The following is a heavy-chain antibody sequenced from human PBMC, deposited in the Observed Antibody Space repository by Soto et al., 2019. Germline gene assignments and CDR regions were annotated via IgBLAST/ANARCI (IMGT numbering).Heavy chain of an antibody. CDR2: IIPIFGTA. CDR1: GGTFSSYA. J-gene: IGHJ6*02. D-gene: IGHD2-8*02. Sequence: SVKVSCKASGGTFSSYAISWARQAPGQGLEWMGGIIPIFGTANYAQKFQGRVTITADESTSTAYMELSSLRSEDTAVYYCAATYSTFYWSGMDVWGQGTTVTVSS. CDR3: AATYSTFYWSGMDV. V-gene: IGHV1-69*13.